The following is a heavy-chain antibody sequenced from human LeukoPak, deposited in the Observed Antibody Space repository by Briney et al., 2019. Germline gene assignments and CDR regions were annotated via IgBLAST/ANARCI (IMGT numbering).Heavy chain of an antibody. D-gene: IGHD3-16*01. CDR2: ISGSSGTI. Sequence: GGSLRLSCAASGFTFSIYSMDWVRQAPGKGLEWVSYISGSSGTIYYADSVKGRFTISRDNAKSSLYLQMNSLRAEDTAVYYCARRSEFGVLYYMDVWGKGTTVTVSS. J-gene: IGHJ6*03. CDR1: GFTFSIYS. V-gene: IGHV3-48*01. CDR3: ARRSEFGVLYYMDV.